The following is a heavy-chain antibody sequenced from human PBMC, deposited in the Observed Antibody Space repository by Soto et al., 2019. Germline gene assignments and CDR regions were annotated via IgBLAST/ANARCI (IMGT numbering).Heavy chain of an antibody. CDR2: IIPILGIA. CDR1: GGTFSSYT. CDR3: ARENLSHYDFPDWFDP. J-gene: IGHJ5*02. V-gene: IGHV1-69*04. D-gene: IGHD3-3*01. Sequence: ASVKVSCKASGGTFSSYTISWVRQAPGQGLEWMGRIIPILGIANYAQKFQGRVTITADKSTSTAYMELSSLRSEDTAVYYCARENLSHYDFPDWFDPWGQGTLVTVSS.